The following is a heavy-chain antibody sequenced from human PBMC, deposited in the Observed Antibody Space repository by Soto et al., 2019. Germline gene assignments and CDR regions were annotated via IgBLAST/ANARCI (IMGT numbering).Heavy chain of an antibody. V-gene: IGHV4-38-2*02. CDR1: NYSINSNYY. D-gene: IGHD3-3*01. CDR2: IFHTGTT. CDR3: ARGYYDYWSGSSAPYFDL. J-gene: IGHJ4*02. Sequence: SETLSLTCSVANYSINSNYYWGWFRQAPGKGLEWVVRIFHTGTTFSNPSLRSRITISIDTSKNQFSLRLRSVTAADTAIYYCARGYYDYWSGSSAPYFDLWGQGTLVTVSS.